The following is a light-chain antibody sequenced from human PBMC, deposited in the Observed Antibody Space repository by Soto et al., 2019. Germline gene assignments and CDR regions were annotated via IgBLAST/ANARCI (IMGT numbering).Light chain of an antibody. CDR3: QQSYTTPYS. J-gene: IGKJ2*03. V-gene: IGKV1-39*01. CDR2: VAS. Sequence: DIQMTQSPSSLSASVGDRVTITCRASQTISRYLNWYQQKVGKAPQVLISVASSLQSGVPPRFSGSGSGTDFTLTISSLQPEDFATYYCQQSYTTPYSFGRGTKLEI. CDR1: QTISRY.